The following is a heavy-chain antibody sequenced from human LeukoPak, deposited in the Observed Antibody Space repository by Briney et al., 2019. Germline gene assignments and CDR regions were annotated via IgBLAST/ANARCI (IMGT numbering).Heavy chain of an antibody. V-gene: IGHV3-23*01. D-gene: IGHD1-26*01. CDR2: ISTSGDTT. CDR1: GFTFSSYA. Sequence: GGSLRLSCVAYGFTFSSYAMSWVRQAPGKGLEWVSIISTSGDTTYYADSVKGRFTISRDNSKNTLYLQMNSLRAEDTALYYCAKHPSVGNFDYWGRGTLVTVSS. CDR3: AKHPSVGNFDY. J-gene: IGHJ4*02.